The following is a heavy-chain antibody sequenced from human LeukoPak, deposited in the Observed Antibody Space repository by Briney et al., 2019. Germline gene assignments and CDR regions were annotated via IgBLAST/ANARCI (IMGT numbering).Heavy chain of an antibody. CDR3: AKGRGYTGFDAFDI. J-gene: IGHJ3*02. D-gene: IGHD5-12*01. Sequence: GGSLRLSCAASGFTFSSYAMNWVRQAPGKGLDWVSGISGSDGNTYYADSVKGRFTISRDNSKNTLYLQMDSLRAEDTAVYYCAKGRGYTGFDAFDIWAKGQWSPSLQ. V-gene: IGHV3-23*01. CDR2: ISGSDGNT. CDR1: GFTFSSYA.